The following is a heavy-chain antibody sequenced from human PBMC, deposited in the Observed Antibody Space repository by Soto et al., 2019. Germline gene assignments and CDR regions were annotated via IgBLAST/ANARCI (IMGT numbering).Heavy chain of an antibody. Sequence: PSEALSLTYAVCGGSYCRSYWCWYRQNTGKGLEWIGEINHSGSTNYNPSLKSRVTISVDTSENQFSLKLSSVTAADTAVYYCARAAGQQLDTEYFQHWGQGTLVTVSS. D-gene: IGHD6-13*01. CDR3: ARAAGQQLDTEYFQH. CDR2: INHSGST. CDR1: GGSYCRSY. V-gene: IGHV4-34*01. J-gene: IGHJ1*01.